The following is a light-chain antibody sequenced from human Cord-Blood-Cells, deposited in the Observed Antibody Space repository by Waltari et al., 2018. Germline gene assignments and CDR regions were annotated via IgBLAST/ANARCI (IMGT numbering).Light chain of an antibody. V-gene: IGKV1-5*03. J-gene: IGKJ2*01. CDR3: QQYNSYSYT. CDR2: KAS. CDR1: QSISSW. Sequence: DIQMTQSPSTPSASVGDRVPITCRASQSISSWLAWYQQKPGKAPKLLIYKASSLESGVPSRFSGSGSGTEFTLTISSLQPDDFATYYCQQYNSYSYTFGQGTKLEIK.